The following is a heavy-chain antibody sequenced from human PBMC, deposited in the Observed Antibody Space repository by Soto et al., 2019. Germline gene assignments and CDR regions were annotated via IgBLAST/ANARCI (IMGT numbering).Heavy chain of an antibody. V-gene: IGHV4-4*02. CDR3: ARVLWVSGAGGFEP. Sequence: SETLSLTFAVSGGSISSSNWWSWVRPPPGKGLEWIGEIYHSVSTNYNPPLKSRVTISVDKSKNQFSLKLSSVTAADTAVYYCARVLWVSGAGGFEPWGQGTLITVSS. CDR1: GGSISSSNW. D-gene: IGHD6-13*01. CDR2: IYHSVST. J-gene: IGHJ5*02.